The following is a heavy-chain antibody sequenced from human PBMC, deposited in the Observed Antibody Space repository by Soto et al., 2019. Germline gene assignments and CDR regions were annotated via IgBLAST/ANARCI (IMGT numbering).Heavy chain of an antibody. CDR3: ARAYYDFWSGPGHFDY. D-gene: IGHD3-3*01. CDR1: GYTFTSYF. Sequence: ASVKVSCRASGYTFTSYFMHWVQQAPGQGLEWVGIINPSGGSTTYAQKFQGRVTMTRDTSTSTVYMELSSLRSEDTAVYYCARAYYDFWSGPGHFDYWGQGTLVTVSS. V-gene: IGHV1-46*03. CDR2: INPSGGST. J-gene: IGHJ4*02.